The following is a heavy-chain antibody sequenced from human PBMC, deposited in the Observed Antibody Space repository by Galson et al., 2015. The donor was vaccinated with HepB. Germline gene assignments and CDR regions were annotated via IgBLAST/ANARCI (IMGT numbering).Heavy chain of an antibody. J-gene: IGHJ6*02. V-gene: IGHV3-30*18. CDR2: ISYDGSNK. Sequence: SLRLSCAASGFTFSSYGMHWVRQAPGKGLEWVAVISYDGSNKYYADSVKGRFTISRDNSKNTLYLQMNSLRAEDAAVYYCAKDLAYSSSWALYYYYGMDVWGQGTTVTVSS. CDR3: AKDLAYSSSWALYYYYGMDV. CDR1: GFTFSSYG. D-gene: IGHD6-13*01.